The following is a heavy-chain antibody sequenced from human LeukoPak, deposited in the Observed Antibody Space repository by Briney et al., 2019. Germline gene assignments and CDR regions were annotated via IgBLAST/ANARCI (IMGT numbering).Heavy chain of an antibody. V-gene: IGHV3-74*01. CDR1: GFTFRSYW. D-gene: IGHD3-10*01. Sequence: GGSLRLSCAASGFTFRSYWMHWVRQAPGKGLVWVSHIHSDGSSTSYADSVQGRFTISRDNAKNTLYLQMNSLRAEDTAFYYCARHNYGYDYWGQGTLVTVSS. CDR2: IHSDGSST. CDR3: ARHNYGYDY. J-gene: IGHJ4*02.